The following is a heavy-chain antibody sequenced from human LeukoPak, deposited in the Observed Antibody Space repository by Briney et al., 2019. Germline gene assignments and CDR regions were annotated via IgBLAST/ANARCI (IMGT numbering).Heavy chain of an antibody. V-gene: IGHV3-15*01. J-gene: IGHJ4*02. Sequence: PGGSLRLSCTASGFTLSDAWVTWVRQAPGKGLEWVGRIRSKTSGGTTDYAAPVNGRFTISRDDSKNTIFLQMNSLKTEHTAVYYCNTFNWNSPFDYWGQGTLVTVSS. CDR3: NTFNWNSPFDY. CDR2: IRSKTSGGTT. D-gene: IGHD1-20*01. CDR1: GFTLSDAW.